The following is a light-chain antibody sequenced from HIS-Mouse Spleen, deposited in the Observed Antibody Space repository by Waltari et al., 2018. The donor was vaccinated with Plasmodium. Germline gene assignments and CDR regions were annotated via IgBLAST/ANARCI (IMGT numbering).Light chain of an antibody. CDR3: QQYNSYSWT. CDR2: KAS. Sequence: DIQMTQSPSTRSASVGDRVTIPCRASQSISSWLAWYQQKPGKAPKLLIYKASSLESGVPSRFSGSGSGTEFTLTISSLQPDDFATYYCQQYNSYSWTFGQGTKVEIK. V-gene: IGKV1-5*03. CDR1: QSISSW. J-gene: IGKJ1*01.